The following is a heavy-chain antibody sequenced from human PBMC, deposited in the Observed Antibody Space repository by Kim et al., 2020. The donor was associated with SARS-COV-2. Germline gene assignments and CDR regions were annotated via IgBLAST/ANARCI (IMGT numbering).Heavy chain of an antibody. CDR1: GGSISSYY. V-gene: IGHV4-59*01. CDR3: ARVGRYSSGPMDV. D-gene: IGHD6-19*01. CDR2: IYYSGST. Sequence: SETLSLTCTVSGGSISSYYWSWIRQPPGKGLEWIGYIYYSGSTNYNPSLKSRVTISVDTSKNQFSLKLSSVTAADTAVYYCARVGRYSSGPMDVWGQGTT. J-gene: IGHJ6*02.